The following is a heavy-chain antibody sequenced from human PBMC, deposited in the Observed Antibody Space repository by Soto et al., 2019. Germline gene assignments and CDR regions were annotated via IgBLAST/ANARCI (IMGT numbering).Heavy chain of an antibody. CDR3: ARQGFRALHGLVDV. Sequence: QVQLQESGPGLVKPSETLSLSCTVSGGSISSYHWSWIRQTPGKGLEWIGYVHYSWGSNYNPSLKSRVAISLDTSKSQFSLKLTSVTATDTAVYYCARQGFRALHGLVDVWGQGTTVTVSS. D-gene: IGHD1-26*01. CDR2: VHYSWGS. J-gene: IGHJ6*02. CDR1: GGSISSYH. V-gene: IGHV4-59*08.